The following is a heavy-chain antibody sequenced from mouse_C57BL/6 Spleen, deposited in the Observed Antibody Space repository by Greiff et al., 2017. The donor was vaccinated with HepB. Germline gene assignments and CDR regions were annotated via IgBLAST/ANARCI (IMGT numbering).Heavy chain of an antibody. D-gene: IGHD2-5*01. J-gene: IGHJ3*01. CDR2: ISSGSSNI. V-gene: IGHV5-17*01. CDR1: GFTFSDYG. CDR3: APAYYSNYVRFAY. Sequence: EVKLVESGGGLVKPGGSLKLSCAASGFTFSDYGMHWVRQAPEKGLEWVAYISSGSSNIYYADTVKGRFTISRDNAKNTLFLQMTSLRSEDTAMYYCAPAYYSNYVRFAYWGQGTLVTVSA.